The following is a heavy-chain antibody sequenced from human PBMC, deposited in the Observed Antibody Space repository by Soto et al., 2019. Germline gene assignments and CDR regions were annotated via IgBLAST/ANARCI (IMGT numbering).Heavy chain of an antibody. V-gene: IGHV3-30*18. Sequence: QVQLVESGGGVVQPGRSLRLSCAASGFTFSSYGMHWVRQAPGKGLEWVAVISYDGSNKYYADSVKGRFTISRDNSKNTLYLQMNSLRAEDTAVYYCAKEGSGPYFDYWGQGTLVTVSS. CDR3: AKEGSGPYFDY. CDR1: GFTFSSYG. CDR2: ISYDGSNK. D-gene: IGHD1-26*01. J-gene: IGHJ4*02.